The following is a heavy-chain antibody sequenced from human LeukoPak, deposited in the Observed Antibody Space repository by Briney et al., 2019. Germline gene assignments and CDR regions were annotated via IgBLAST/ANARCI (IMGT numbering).Heavy chain of an antibody. CDR2: IYTSGST. V-gene: IGHV4-61*02. CDR1: GGSISSGSYY. D-gene: IGHD4-17*01. CDR3: ANSIDFDYGDYYFDY. J-gene: IGHJ4*02. Sequence: SQTLSLTCTVSGGSISSGSYYWSWIRQPAGKGLEWIGRIYTSGSTNYNPSLKSRVTISLDTSKNQFSLRLSSVTAADTAVYYCANSIDFDYGDYYFDYWGQGALVTISS.